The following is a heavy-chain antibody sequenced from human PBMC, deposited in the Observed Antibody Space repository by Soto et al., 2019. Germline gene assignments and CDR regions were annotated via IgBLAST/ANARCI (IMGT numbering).Heavy chain of an antibody. CDR3: ASVVPAAHGGYRYNWFDP. V-gene: IGHV5-51*01. CDR1: GYSFTSYW. D-gene: IGHD2-2*01. J-gene: IGHJ5*02. Sequence: GGSLKISCKGSGYSFTSYWIGWVRQMPGKGLEWMGIIYPGDSDTRYSPSFQGQVTISADKSISTAYLQWSSLKASDTAMYYCASVVPAAHGGYRYNWFDPWGQGTLVTVSS. CDR2: IYPGDSDT.